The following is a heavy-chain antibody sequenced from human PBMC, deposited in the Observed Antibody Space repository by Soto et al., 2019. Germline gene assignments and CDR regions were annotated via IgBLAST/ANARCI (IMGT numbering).Heavy chain of an antibody. J-gene: IGHJ4*02. CDR3: ARDLWGSWPVDY. D-gene: IGHD3-16*01. CDR2: IHPSGDTK. CDR1: GYTFQNYH. Sequence: QVQLVQSGAEVKEPGASVKVSCKASGYTFQNYHMHWVRQAPGQGLEWMGIIHPSGDTKTYAQRFQGRLAMTRDTSTSTAYLEFSSLTSESTDVYFCARDLWGSWPVDYWGQGTLVTVSS. V-gene: IGHV1-46*02.